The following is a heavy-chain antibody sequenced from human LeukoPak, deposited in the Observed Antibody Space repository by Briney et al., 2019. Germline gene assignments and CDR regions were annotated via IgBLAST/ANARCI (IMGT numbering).Heavy chain of an antibody. J-gene: IGHJ4*02. Sequence: ASVTVSCKASGYTFTSYDINWVRQATGQGLEWMGWMNPNSGNTGYAQKFQGRVTMTRNTSISTAYMELSSLRSEDTAVYYCATGYGDYNRFDYWGQGTLVTVSS. CDR1: GYTFTSYD. D-gene: IGHD4-17*01. CDR2: MNPNSGNT. CDR3: ATGYGDYNRFDY. V-gene: IGHV1-8*01.